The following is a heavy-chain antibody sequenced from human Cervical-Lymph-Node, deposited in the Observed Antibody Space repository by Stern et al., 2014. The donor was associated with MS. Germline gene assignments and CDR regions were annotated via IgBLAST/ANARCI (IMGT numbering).Heavy chain of an antibody. J-gene: IGHJ4*02. V-gene: IGHV3-30*04. CDR1: GFTFSSYA. CDR2: ISYDGSNK. Sequence: VQLVQSGGGVVQPGRSLRLSCAASGFTFSSYAMHWVRQAPGKGLEWVAVISYDGSNKYYADSVKGRFTISRDNSKNTLYLQMNSLRAEDTAVYYCARAPPGYCFDYWGQGTLVTVSS. CDR3: ARAPPGYCFDY. D-gene: IGHD3-22*01.